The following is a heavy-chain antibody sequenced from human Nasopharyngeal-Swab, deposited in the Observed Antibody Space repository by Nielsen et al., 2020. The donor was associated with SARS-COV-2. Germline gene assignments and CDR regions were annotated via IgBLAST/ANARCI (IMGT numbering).Heavy chain of an antibody. CDR3: ARDGHHLVNWFDP. Sequence: WVRQAPGQGLEWMGWINTKTGNPTYAQGFTGRFVFPLDTSVSTAYLQISSLNAEDTAVYYCARDGHHLVNWFDPWGQGTLVTVSS. CDR2: INTKTGNP. V-gene: IGHV7-4-1*02. J-gene: IGHJ5*02. D-gene: IGHD4-23*01.